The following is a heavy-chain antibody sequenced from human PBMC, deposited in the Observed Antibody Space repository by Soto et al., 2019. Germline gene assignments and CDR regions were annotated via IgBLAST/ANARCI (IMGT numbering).Heavy chain of an antibody. CDR3: ARGLPYGATREY. CDR1: GGSISRGGYY. Sequence: QVQLQESGPGLVKPSQTLSLSCTVSGGSISRGGYYWSWIRQHPGKGLEWIGYIYYSGSTYYNPSLKSRVSMSLGTYRNQFSLLLSSVTAADTAVYFCARGLPYGATREYWGQGTLVPVSS. D-gene: IGHD5-18*01. J-gene: IGHJ4*02. V-gene: IGHV4-31*03. CDR2: IYYSGST.